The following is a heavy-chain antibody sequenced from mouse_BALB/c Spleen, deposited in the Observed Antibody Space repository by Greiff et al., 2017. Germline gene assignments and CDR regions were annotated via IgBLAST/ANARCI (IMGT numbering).Heavy chain of an antibody. D-gene: IGHD1-2*01. CDR1: GYTFTSYV. V-gene: IGHV1-14*01. CDR2: INPYNDGT. J-gene: IGHJ4*01. Sequence: EVQLQQSGPELVKPGASVKMSCKASGYTFTSYVMHWVKQKPGQGLEWIGYINPYNDGTKYNEKFKGKATLTSDKSSSTAYMELSSLTSEDSAVYYCARWNRYGYDYAMDYWGQGTSVTVSS. CDR3: ARWNRYGYDYAMDY.